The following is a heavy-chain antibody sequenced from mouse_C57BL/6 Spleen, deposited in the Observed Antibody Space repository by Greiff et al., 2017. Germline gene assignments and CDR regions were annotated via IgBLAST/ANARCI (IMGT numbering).Heavy chain of an antibody. CDR1: GYTFTSYW. Sequence: QVQLQQPGTELVKPGASVKLSCKASGYTFTSYWMHWVKQRPGQGLEWIGNINPSNGGNNYNEKFKSKATLTVDKSSSTAYMQLSSLTSEDSAVVYCARLIFVYEYDGGNAMDYWGQGTSGTVSS. D-gene: IGHD2-4*01. J-gene: IGHJ4*01. CDR2: INPSNGGN. CDR3: ARLIFVYEYDGGNAMDY. V-gene: IGHV1-53*01.